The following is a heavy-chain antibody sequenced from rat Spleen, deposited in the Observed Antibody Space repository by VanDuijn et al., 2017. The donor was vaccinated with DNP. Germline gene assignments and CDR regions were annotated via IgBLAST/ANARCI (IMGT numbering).Heavy chain of an antibody. V-gene: IGHV5-31*01. J-gene: IGHJ2*01. CDR3: ARGAEGPRDYFDY. CDR1: GFIFSNSW. D-gene: IGHD1-11*01. CDR2: ISNTGDNT. Sequence: EVQLVESGGGLVQPGSPLKLSCVASGFIFSNSWMTWIRQAPGKGLEWVASISNTGDNTYYSDSVKGRFTISRDNAKSTLYLQMNSLGSEDTATFYCARGAEGPRDYFDYWGQGVMVTVSS.